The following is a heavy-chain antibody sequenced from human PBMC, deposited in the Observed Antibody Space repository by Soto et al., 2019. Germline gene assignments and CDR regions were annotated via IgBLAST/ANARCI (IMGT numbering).Heavy chain of an antibody. CDR2: IKGKTDGETT. CDR3: TTRARQQLAPCHYYFYGMDV. V-gene: IGHV3-15*01. D-gene: IGHD6-6*01. CDR1: EFPFSNAW. J-gene: IGHJ6*02. Sequence: EVQLVESGGGLVKPGESLRLSCGASEFPFSNAWMRWVRQAPGKGLELVGRIKGKTDGETTYYAAPVQGRFTISRDDSKNTLYLQITRLKTEDTAVYYCTTRARQQLAPCHYYFYGMDVWGQGTTVTVSS.